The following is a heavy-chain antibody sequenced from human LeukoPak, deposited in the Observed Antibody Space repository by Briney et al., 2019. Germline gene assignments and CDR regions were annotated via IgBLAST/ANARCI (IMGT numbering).Heavy chain of an antibody. Sequence: GGSLRLSCAASGFTFSSYSMNWVRQAPGKGLEWVSSISSSSSYIYYADSVKGRFTISRDNAKNSLYLQMNSLRAEDTAVYYCARDAAGRGQHGLFDPWGQGTLVTVSS. J-gene: IGHJ5*02. V-gene: IGHV3-21*01. CDR3: ARDAAGRGQHGLFDP. CDR1: GFTFSSYS. CDR2: ISSSSSYI. D-gene: IGHD3-10*01.